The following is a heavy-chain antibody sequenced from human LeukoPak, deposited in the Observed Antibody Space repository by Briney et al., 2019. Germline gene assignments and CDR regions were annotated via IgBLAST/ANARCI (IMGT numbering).Heavy chain of an antibody. CDR1: GGSVSSYY. CDR3: ARAYSSSWYWNWFDP. Sequence: SETLSLTCTVSGGSVSSYYWSWIRQPPGKGLEWIGNIYPTGSTYYNPSLKSRVTISVDTSKNQFSLKVSSVSAADTAVYYCARAYSSSWYWNWFDPWGQGTLVTVSS. CDR2: IYPTGST. V-gene: IGHV4-4*08. D-gene: IGHD6-13*01. J-gene: IGHJ5*02.